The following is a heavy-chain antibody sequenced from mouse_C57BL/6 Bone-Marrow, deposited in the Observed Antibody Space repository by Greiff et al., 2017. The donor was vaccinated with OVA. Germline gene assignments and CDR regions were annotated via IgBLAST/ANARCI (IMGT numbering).Heavy chain of an antibody. CDR2: INPSNGGT. CDR1: GYTFTSYW. V-gene: IGHV1-53*01. CDR3: ARMQDSNDGYLYYFDY. J-gene: IGHJ2*01. Sequence: QVQLQQPGTELVKPGASVKLSCKASGYTFTSYWMHWVKQRPGQGLEWIGNINPSNGGTNYNEKFKSKATLTVDKSSSTAYMQLSSLTSEDSAVYYCARMQDSNDGYLYYFDYWGQGTTLTVSS. D-gene: IGHD2-3*01.